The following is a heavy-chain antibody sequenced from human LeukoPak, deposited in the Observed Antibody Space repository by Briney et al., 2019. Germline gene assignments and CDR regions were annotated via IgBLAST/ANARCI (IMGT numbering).Heavy chain of an antibody. CDR1: GFSLSTSGVG. D-gene: IGHD2-2*01. J-gene: IGHJ4*02. Sequence: SGPTLVKPTQTLTLPCTFSGFSLSTSGVGVGWVCQPPGKALEWLPLIFWDDDKRYSPSMKSRLTITKDTSKNQVVLTMTNMDPVDTATYYCAHRRHGYCSTSCYSFDYWGQGTLVTVSS. V-gene: IGHV2-5*02. CDR3: AHRRHGYCSTSCYSFDY. CDR2: IFWDDDK.